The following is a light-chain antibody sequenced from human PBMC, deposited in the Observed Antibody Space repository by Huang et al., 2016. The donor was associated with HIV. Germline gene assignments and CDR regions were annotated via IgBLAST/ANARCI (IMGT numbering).Light chain of an antibody. CDR2: CAS. J-gene: IGKJ3*01. CDR1: QSVLYSSKNKDY. Sequence: DIVMTQPPDSLAVSLGERATINCKSSQSVLYSSKNKDYLAWYQQKPGQPPKLLIYCASTRESGVPDRFSGSGSGTDFTLTISSRQAEDVAVYYCQQYYSTPPVTFGPGTKVDIK. CDR3: QQYYSTPPVT. V-gene: IGKV4-1*01.